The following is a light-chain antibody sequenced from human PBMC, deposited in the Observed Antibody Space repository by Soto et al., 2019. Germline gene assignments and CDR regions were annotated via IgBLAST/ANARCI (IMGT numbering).Light chain of an antibody. CDR3: QRYGTSLPLT. V-gene: IGKV3-20*01. CDR1: QSAFSSY. CDR2: GAS. Sequence: EIVLTQSPGTLSLSPGERATLSCRASQSAFSSYLAWYQQKPGQAPRLLIYGASSRATGIPDRFSGSGSGTDFTLTISRLEPEDFAVYYCQRYGTSLPLTFGGGTKVEIK. J-gene: IGKJ4*01.